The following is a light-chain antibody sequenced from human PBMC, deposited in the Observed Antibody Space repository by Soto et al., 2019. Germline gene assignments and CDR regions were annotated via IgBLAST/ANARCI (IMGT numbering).Light chain of an antibody. CDR1: QSVSNNY. CDR3: QQYGTTPWT. Sequence: EIVLTQSPGTLSLSPGQIATLSCRASQSVSNNYLAWYHQKPGRAPRLVISGASSRATGMPDRFSGSGSGIDFTVIISSVEPEDFAVYYCQQYGTTPWTFGQGTNVEFK. J-gene: IGKJ1*01. V-gene: IGKV3-20*01. CDR2: GAS.